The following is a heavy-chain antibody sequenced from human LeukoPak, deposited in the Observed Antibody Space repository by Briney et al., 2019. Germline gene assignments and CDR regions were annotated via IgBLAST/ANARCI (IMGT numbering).Heavy chain of an antibody. V-gene: IGHV3-74*01. Sequence: GGSLRLSCAASGFSVSTNYMSWVRQAPGKGPVWVSRINYDGSSTTYADSVKGRFTISRDNAKNTLYLQMNSLRAEDTAVYYCARMYNYGSDDCWGQGTLVTVSS. CDR2: INYDGSST. J-gene: IGHJ4*02. CDR1: GFSVSTNY. CDR3: ARMYNYGSDDC. D-gene: IGHD3-10*01.